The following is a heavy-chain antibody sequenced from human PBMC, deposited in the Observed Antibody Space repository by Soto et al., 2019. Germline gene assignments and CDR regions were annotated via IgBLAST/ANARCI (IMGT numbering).Heavy chain of an antibody. CDR1: GGSISSYY. V-gene: IGHV4-59*01. CDR2: IYYSGST. J-gene: IGHJ4*02. Sequence: SETLSLTCTVSGGSISSYYWSWIRQPPGKGLEWIGYIYYSGSTNYNPSLKSRVTISVDTSKNQFSLKLSSVTAADTAVYYCARGGVAAHEAHIFDYWGQGTLVTVSS. D-gene: IGHD6-13*01. CDR3: ARGGVAAHEAHIFDY.